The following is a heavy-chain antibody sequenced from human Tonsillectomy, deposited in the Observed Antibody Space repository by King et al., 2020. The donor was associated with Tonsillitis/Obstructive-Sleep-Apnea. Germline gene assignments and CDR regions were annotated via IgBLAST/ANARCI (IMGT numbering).Heavy chain of an antibody. V-gene: IGHV4-39*01. CDR1: GGSVFTTSYY. J-gene: IGHJ4*02. Sequence: QLQGSGPGLVKPSETLSLTCTVSGGSVFTTSYYWGWVRQAPGKGLEWIGHIYSGGSTYYNPSLKSRVTISVDTSKNQFSLKLTSVTAADRAVYYCAKRSTGYATYFDYWGQGTLVTVSS. CDR3: AKRSTGYATYFDY. CDR2: IYSGGST. D-gene: IGHD2-2*01.